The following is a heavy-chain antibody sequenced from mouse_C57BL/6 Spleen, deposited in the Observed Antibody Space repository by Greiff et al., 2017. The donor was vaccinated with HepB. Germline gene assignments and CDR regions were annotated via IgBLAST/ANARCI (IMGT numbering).Heavy chain of an antibody. D-gene: IGHD2-1*01. CDR1: GYTFTEYT. CDR2: FYPGSGSI. J-gene: IGHJ4*01. CDR3: ARHEGRAIYYGNYYAMDY. Sequence: QVQLQQSGAELVKPGASVKLSCKASGYTFTEYTIHWVKQRSGQGLELIGWFYPGSGSIKYNEKFKDKATLTADKSSSTVYMELSRLTSEDSAVYFCARHEGRAIYYGNYYAMDYWGQGTSVTVSS. V-gene: IGHV1-62-2*01.